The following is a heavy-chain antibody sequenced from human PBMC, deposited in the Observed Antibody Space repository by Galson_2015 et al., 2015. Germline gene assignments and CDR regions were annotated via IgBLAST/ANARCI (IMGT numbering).Heavy chain of an antibody. CDR3: ARVYRIRRVVPEDSHWYFDL. Sequence: SETLSLTCAVSGGSISSSNWWSWVRQPPGKGLEWIGEIYHSGSTNYNPSLKSRVTISVDKSKNQFSLKLSSVTAADTAVYYCARVYRIRRVVPEDSHWYFDLWGRGTLVTVSS. D-gene: IGHD2-21*02. CDR1: GGSISSSNW. CDR2: IYHSGST. J-gene: IGHJ2*01. V-gene: IGHV4-4*02.